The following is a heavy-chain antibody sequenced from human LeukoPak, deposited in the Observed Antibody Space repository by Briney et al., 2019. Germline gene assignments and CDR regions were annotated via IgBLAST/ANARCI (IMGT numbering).Heavy chain of an antibody. Sequence: PGGSLRLSCAASGFTFSSYAMSWVRQAPGKGLECVSASSRSGGSTYYADSVRGRFTISRDNSKNTLSLQMNSLRDEDTAVYYCAKADNYYYGMDVWGQGTTVTVSS. CDR2: SSRSGGST. J-gene: IGHJ6*02. CDR3: AKADNYYYGMDV. V-gene: IGHV3-23*01. CDR1: GFTFSSYA.